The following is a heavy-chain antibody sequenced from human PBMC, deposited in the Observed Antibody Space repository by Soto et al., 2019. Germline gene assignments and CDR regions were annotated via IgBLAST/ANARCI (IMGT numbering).Heavy chain of an antibody. CDR2: IYYSGST. J-gene: IGHJ5*02. D-gene: IGHD3-10*01. V-gene: IGHV4-39*01. CDR3: ARHYYGSGSYSTPNWFDP. Sequence: SETLSLTCTVSVGSISSSNYYWSWIRQPPGKGLEWIGSIYYSGSTYYNPSLKSRVTISVDTSKNHFSLKLSSVTAADTAVYYCARHYYGSGSYSTPNWFDPWGQGTQVTVSS. CDR1: VGSISSSNYY.